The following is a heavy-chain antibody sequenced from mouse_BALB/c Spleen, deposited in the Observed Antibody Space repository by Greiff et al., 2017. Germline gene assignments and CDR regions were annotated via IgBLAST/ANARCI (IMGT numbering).Heavy chain of an antibody. CDR3: ASTVGGDYFDY. Sequence: DVKLQESGPGLVKPSQSLSLTCSVTGYSITSGYYWNWIRQFPGNKLEWMGYISYDGSNNYNPSLKNRISITRDTSKNQFFLKLNSVTTEDTATYYCASTVGGDYFDYWGQGTTLTVSS. V-gene: IGHV3-6*02. J-gene: IGHJ2*01. CDR2: ISYDGSN. D-gene: IGHD1-1*01. CDR1: GYSITSGYY.